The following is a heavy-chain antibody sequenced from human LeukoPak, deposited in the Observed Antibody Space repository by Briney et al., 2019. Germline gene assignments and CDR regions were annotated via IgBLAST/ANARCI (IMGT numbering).Heavy chain of an antibody. CDR3: ASQTGYSYGSLYYFDY. CDR2: IYYSGST. J-gene: IGHJ4*02. D-gene: IGHD5-18*01. Sequence: SETLSLTCTVSGGSISSGGYYWSWIRQHPGKGLEWIGYIYYSGSTYYNPSLKSRVTISVDTSKNQFSLKLSSVTAADTTVYYCASQTGYSYGSLYYFDYWGQGTLVTVSS. CDR1: GGSISSGGYY. V-gene: IGHV4-31*03.